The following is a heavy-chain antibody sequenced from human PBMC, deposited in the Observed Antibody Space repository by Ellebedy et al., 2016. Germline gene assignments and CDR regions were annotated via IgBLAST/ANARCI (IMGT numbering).Heavy chain of an antibody. J-gene: IGHJ4*02. V-gene: IGHV3-7*01. Sequence: GESLKISXAASGFTFSSYWMSWVRQAPGKGLEWVANIKQDGSEKYYVDSVKGRFTISRDNAKNSLYLQMNSLRAEDTAVYYCARGGTAGTTSDFDYWGQGTLVTVSS. D-gene: IGHD1-1*01. CDR1: GFTFSSYW. CDR3: ARGGTAGTTSDFDY. CDR2: IKQDGSEK.